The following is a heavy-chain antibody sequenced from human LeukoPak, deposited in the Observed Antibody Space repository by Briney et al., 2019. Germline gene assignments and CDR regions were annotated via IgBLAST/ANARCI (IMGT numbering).Heavy chain of an antibody. CDR3: ARDPGDHYNYYLMDV. J-gene: IGHJ6*03. Sequence: GASVKVSCKVSGYTLIEYSINWVRQTPRKGLEWMGGFDPEDGVTMYAQSFQGRITMAEDSSTDTAYMELSSLRSEDTAVYYCARDPGDHYNYYLMDVWGKGTTVTISS. V-gene: IGHV1-24*01. CDR1: GYTLIEYS. D-gene: IGHD1-14*01. CDR2: FDPEDGVT.